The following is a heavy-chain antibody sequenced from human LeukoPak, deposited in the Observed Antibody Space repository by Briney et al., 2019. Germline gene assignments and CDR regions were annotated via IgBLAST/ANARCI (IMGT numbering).Heavy chain of an antibody. D-gene: IGHD6-19*01. CDR2: ISGSGGST. V-gene: IGHV3-23*01. J-gene: IGHJ6*03. CDR1: GFTFSSYA. CDR3: AKGHIAVADHYYYMDV. Sequence: QTGGSLRLSCAASGFTFSSYAMSWVRQAPGKGPEWVSAISGSGGSTYYADSVNGRFTISRDNSKNTLYLQMNSLRAEDTAVYYCAKGHIAVADHYYYMDVWGKGTTVTVSS.